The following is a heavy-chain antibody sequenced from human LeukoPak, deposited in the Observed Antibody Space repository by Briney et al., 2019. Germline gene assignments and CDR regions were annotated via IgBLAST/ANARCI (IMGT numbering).Heavy chain of an antibody. CDR2: ISHDGSNK. CDR1: GFPFSDYG. Sequence: PGGSLRLSCAASGFPFSDYGMYWVRQAPGKGLEWLAVISHDGSNKYYADSVKGRFTISRDNSKSTVYLQMNSFRAEDTAVYYCAKVYFGPDYYIDVWGKGTTVTVSS. V-gene: IGHV3-30*18. D-gene: IGHD3-10*01. CDR3: AKVYFGPDYYIDV. J-gene: IGHJ6*03.